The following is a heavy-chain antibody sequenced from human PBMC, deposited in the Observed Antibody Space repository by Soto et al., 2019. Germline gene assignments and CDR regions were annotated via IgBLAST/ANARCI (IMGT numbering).Heavy chain of an antibody. CDR3: ARGDYYNLFDY. V-gene: IGHV1-46*01. CDR2: INPSDGST. CDR1: VYTFTSYG. D-gene: IGHD1-26*01. Sequence: ASVKVSCKASVYTFTSYGISWVRQAPGQGLEWMGIINPSDGSTSYAQKLQGRVTMTRDTSTSTVYMELSSLRSEDTAVYYCARGDYYNLFDYWGQGTLVTVSS. J-gene: IGHJ4*02.